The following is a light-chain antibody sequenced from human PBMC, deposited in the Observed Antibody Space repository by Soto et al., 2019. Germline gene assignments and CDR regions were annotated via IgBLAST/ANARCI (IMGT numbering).Light chain of an antibody. J-gene: IGKJ4*01. Sequence: EIVLTQSPGTLSLSPGERATLSCRASQSVSSSYLAWYQQKSGQAPRLLIYGASSRATGIPDRFSSSGSATDFTLTISRLEPEDFAVYYCQQYGSSPLTFGGGTKVEIK. CDR1: QSVSSSY. CDR3: QQYGSSPLT. V-gene: IGKV3-20*01. CDR2: GAS.